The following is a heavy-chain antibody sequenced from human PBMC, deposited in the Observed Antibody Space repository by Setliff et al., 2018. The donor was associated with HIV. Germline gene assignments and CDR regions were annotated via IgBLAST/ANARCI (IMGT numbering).Heavy chain of an antibody. V-gene: IGHV4-61*09. CDR3: AREAEYYYDKGGAFDI. CDR1: GGSISSGSFY. D-gene: IGHD3-22*01. Sequence: SETLSLTCTVSGGSISSGSFYWSWIRQPAGKGLEWIGHIQTSGSTHNNPSLEGRVTISVDTSKNQFSLKLSSVTAADTAVYYCAREAEYYYDKGGAFDIWGQGTMVTVSS. J-gene: IGHJ3*02. CDR2: IQTSGST.